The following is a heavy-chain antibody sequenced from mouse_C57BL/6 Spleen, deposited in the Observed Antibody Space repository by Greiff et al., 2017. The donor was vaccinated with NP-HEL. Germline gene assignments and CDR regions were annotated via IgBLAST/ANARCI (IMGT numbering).Heavy chain of an antibody. D-gene: IGHD2-3*01. V-gene: IGHV1-61*01. CDR1: GYTFTSYW. Sequence: QVQLQQPGAELVRPGSSVKLSCKASGYTFTSYWMDWVKQRPGQGLEWIGNIYPSDSETHYNQKFKDKATLTVDKSSSTAYMQLSSLTSEDSAVYYCARSGGWLLHRYFDVWGTGTTVTVSS. J-gene: IGHJ1*03. CDR2: IYPSDSET. CDR3: ARSGGWLLHRYFDV.